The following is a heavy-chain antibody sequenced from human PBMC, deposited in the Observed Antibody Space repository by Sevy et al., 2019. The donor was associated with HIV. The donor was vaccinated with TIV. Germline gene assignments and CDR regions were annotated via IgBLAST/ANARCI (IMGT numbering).Heavy chain of an antibody. D-gene: IGHD3-22*01. J-gene: IGHJ4*02. CDR3: ATTKDYYDSSGDPFDY. CDR2: FDPEDDET. Sequence: ASVKVSCKVSGKTLSDLSMHWVRQAPGKGLEWMGSFDPEDDETLYAQNFRARVTMTEDTSTDTAYMELSSLRSEDTAVYYCATTKDYYDSSGDPFDYWGQGSLVTVSS. CDR1: GKTLSDLS. V-gene: IGHV1-24*01.